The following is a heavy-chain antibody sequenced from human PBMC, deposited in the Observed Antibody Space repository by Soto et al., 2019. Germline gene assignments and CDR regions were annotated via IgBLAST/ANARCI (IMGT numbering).Heavy chain of an antibody. J-gene: IGHJ6*02. Sequence: ASVKVSCKASGYTFTSYGISWVRQAPGQGLEWMGWISAYNGNTNYAQKLQGRVTMTTDTSTSTAYMELRSLRSDDTAVYYCARDQATMVRGVITYYYGMDVWGQGTTVTVSS. V-gene: IGHV1-18*01. D-gene: IGHD3-10*01. CDR3: ARDQATMVRGVITYYYGMDV. CDR1: GYTFTSYG. CDR2: ISAYNGNT.